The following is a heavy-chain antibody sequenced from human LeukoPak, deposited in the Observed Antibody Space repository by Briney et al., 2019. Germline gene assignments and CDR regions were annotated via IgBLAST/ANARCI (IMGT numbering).Heavy chain of an antibody. J-gene: IGHJ4*02. CDR2: ISNSGGAI. CDR3: ALYVPKNSSGYNY. CDR1: GFTFSDYY. V-gene: IGHV3-11*01. D-gene: IGHD3-22*01. Sequence: GGSLRLSCAASGFTFSDYYMSWIRQAPGKGLEWVSYISNSGGAIYYADSVKRRFTISRDNAMNSLFLQMNSLRAEDTAVYYCALYVPKNSSGYNYWGQGTLVTVSS.